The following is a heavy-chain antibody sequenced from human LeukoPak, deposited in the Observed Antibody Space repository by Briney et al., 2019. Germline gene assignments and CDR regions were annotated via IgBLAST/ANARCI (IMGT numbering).Heavy chain of an antibody. V-gene: IGHV3-7*03. CDR1: GFTFSSYW. CDR2: IKQDGSEK. D-gene: IGHD4-17*01. Sequence: GGSLRLSCAASGFTFSSYWMSWVRQAPGKGLEWVANIKQDGSEKYYVDSVKGRFTISRDNAKNSPYLQMNSLRAEDTAVYYCAVPDYGDYALDYWGQGTLVTVSS. J-gene: IGHJ4*02. CDR3: AVPDYGDYALDY.